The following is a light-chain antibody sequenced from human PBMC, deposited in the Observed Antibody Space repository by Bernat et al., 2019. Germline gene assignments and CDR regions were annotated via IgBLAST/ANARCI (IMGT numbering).Light chain of an antibody. J-gene: IGLJ3*02. CDR1: CSDVGGYNL. V-gene: IGLV2-23*02. CDR2: EVI. CDR3: CSYAGGDRLV. Sequence: HYALTQLASVSGSPGQSVAIFCSGTCSDVGGYNLVSWYQHFPGKAPKFFIYEVIKRPSGGSDRFSGAKSGNKAALTTSGLQAEDEADYYCCSYAGGDRLVFGGGTKLTVL.